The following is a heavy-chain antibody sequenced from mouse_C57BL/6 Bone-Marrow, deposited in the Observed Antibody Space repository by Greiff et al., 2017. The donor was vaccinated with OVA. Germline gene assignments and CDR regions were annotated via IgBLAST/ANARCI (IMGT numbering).Heavy chain of an antibody. CDR3: ARDGGGLRRRYYYAMDY. D-gene: IGHD2-2*01. CDR1: GFTFSSYA. V-gene: IGHV5-4*01. CDR2: ISDGGSYT. J-gene: IGHJ4*01. Sequence: EVKLVESGGGLVKPGGSLKLSCAASGFTFSSYAMSWVRQTPEKRLEWVATISDGGSYTYYPDNVKGRFTISRDNAKNNLYLQMSHLKSEDTAMYYCARDGGGLRRRYYYAMDYWGQGTSVTVSS.